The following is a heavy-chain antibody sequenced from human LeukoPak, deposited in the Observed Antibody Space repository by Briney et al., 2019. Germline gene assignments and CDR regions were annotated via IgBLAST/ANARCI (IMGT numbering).Heavy chain of an antibody. V-gene: IGHV3-64*01. CDR2: TSSNGGST. Sequence: GGSLRLSCAASGFTFSSYAMHWVRQAPGKGLEYVSATSSNGGSTNYANSVKGRFTISRDNSKNTLYLQMGSLRAEDMAVYYCARVRWFGESYFDYRGQGTLVTVSS. J-gene: IGHJ4*02. D-gene: IGHD3-10*01. CDR1: GFTFSSYA. CDR3: ARVRWFGESYFDY.